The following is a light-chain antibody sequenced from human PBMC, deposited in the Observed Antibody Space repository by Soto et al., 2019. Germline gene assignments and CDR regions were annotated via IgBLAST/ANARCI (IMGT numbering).Light chain of an antibody. Sequence: QSVPTQPASVSGSPGQSITISCTGTSSDVGGYNYVSWYQQHPGKAPKLMIYEVSNRPSGVSNRFSGSKSGNTASLTISGLQAEDEADYYCSSYTSSSLMVFGTGTKVTVL. V-gene: IGLV2-14*01. CDR1: SSDVGGYNY. CDR3: SSYTSSSLMV. J-gene: IGLJ1*01. CDR2: EVS.